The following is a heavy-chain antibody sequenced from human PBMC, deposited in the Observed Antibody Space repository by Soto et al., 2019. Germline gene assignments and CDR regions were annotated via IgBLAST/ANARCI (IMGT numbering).Heavy chain of an antibody. J-gene: IGHJ4*02. V-gene: IGHV4-34*01. Sequence: QVHLQQWGAGLLKPSETLSLTCAVSGGSFSGYYWSWIRQPPGKGLEWIGEMNDSGSTKYNASLESRVAISVDTSKGHFSLTLTSVTAADTAVYYCASPRWNYIYWGQGTLVAVSS. CDR1: GGSFSGYY. CDR3: ASPRWNYIY. CDR2: MNDSGST. D-gene: IGHD1-7*01.